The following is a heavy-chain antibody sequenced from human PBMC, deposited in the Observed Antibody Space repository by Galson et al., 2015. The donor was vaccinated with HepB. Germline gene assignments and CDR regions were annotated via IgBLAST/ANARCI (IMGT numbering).Heavy chain of an antibody. D-gene: IGHD3-10*01. CDR3: ARDGGSGSTPSVTTKNNNYYFGMDV. Sequence: SLRVSCAASGFAFSSYGMHWFRQAPGQGLEWVAVIYYDGTSKYYAESAKGRFSITRDNSKNTLSLQVSSLRVEDTAVYYCARDGGSGSTPSVTTKNNNYYFGMDVWGQGTTVTVSS. CDR2: IYYDGTSK. CDR1: GFAFSSYG. V-gene: IGHV3-33*01. J-gene: IGHJ6*02.